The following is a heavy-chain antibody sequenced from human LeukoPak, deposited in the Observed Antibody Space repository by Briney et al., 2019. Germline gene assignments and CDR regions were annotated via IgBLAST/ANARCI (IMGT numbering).Heavy chain of an antibody. D-gene: IGHD3-3*01. CDR3: AKGPYYDFWSGLNWFDP. CDR1: GFTFSSYS. Sequence: GGSLRLSCAASGFTFSSYSMNWVRQAPGKGLEWVSSISSSSSYIYYADSVKGRFTISRDNSKNTLYLQMNSLRAEDTAVYYCAKGPYYDFWSGLNWFDPWGQGTLVTVSS. V-gene: IGHV3-21*04. J-gene: IGHJ5*02. CDR2: ISSSSSYI.